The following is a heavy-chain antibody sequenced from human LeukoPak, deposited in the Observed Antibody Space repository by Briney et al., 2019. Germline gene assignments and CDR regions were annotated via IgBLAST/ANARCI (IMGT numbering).Heavy chain of an antibody. Sequence: SETLSLTCAVYGESFSGYYWTWIRQPPGKGLEWIGEINHSGSTNYNPSLKSRVTISVDTSKNQFSLKLSSVTAADTAVYYCARGSLWFGELRYWGQGPLVTVSS. CDR1: GESFSGYY. CDR3: ARGSLWFGELRY. V-gene: IGHV4-34*01. D-gene: IGHD3-10*01. CDR2: INHSGST. J-gene: IGHJ4*02.